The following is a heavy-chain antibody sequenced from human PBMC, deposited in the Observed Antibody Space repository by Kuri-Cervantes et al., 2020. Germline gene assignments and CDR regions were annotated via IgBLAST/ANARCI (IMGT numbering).Heavy chain of an antibody. D-gene: IGHD5-12*01. CDR3: ARHGGGNSAHDYDY. Sequence: GESLKISCKGSGYSFTSYWIGWVRQMPGKGLEWMGIIQFSDSKAYYSPSFQGQVTISADKSISTAYLQWSGLKAADSAMYYCARHGGGNSAHDYDYWGQGTLVTVSS. V-gene: IGHV5-51*01. J-gene: IGHJ4*02. CDR1: GYSFTSYW. CDR2: IQFSDSKA.